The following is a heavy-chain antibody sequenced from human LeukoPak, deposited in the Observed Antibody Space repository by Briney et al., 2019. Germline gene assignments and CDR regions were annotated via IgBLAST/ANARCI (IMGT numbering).Heavy chain of an antibody. V-gene: IGHV3-48*01. J-gene: IGHJ4*02. CDR2: ISGSSGTI. Sequence: TGGSLRLSCAASGFTFSGYSMNWVRQAPGKGLKWVSYISGSSGTIYYADSVKGRFTISRDNAKNSLYLQMNSLRVEDTAVYYCARDKRPPRYGELFEVSFDYWGLGTLVTVSS. CDR1: GFTFSGYS. D-gene: IGHD3-10*01. CDR3: ARDKRPPRYGELFEVSFDY.